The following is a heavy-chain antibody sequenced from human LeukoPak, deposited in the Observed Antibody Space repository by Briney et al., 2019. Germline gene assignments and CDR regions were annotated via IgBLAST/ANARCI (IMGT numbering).Heavy chain of an antibody. CDR1: RYTFTEYE. CDR2: MRPNSGET. Sequence: ASLKVSRKPSRYTFTEYEINWVRHAAGQGLEWMGWMRPNSGETGNIQKFQGRVTTTRNITPSTAYMELTGLRSDDMAVYYCAGGYCSGGGCYTVESLPPWGQGTLVTVSS. V-gene: IGHV1-8*01. CDR3: AGGYCSGGGCYTVESLPP. J-gene: IGHJ1*01. D-gene: IGHD2-15*01.